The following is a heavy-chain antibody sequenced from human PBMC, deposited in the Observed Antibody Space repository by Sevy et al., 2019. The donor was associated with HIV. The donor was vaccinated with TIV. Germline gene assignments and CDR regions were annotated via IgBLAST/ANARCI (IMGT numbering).Heavy chain of an antibody. V-gene: IGHV3-23*01. CDR3: AKEVGTSGRCGYFNY. J-gene: IGHJ4*02. Sequence: GGSLRLSCAASEFIFSDYAMNWVRQTPGKGLEWVSSINGKGRSTHYADSVEGRFTISRDSSKNTVYLEMSSLRTEDTAVYYCAKEVGTSGRCGYFNYWGQGTLVTVSS. D-gene: IGHD6-19*01. CDR1: EFIFSDYA. CDR2: INGKGRST.